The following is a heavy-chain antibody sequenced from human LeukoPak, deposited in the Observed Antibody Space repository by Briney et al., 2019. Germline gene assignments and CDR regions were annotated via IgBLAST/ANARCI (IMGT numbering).Heavy chain of an antibody. Sequence: GRSLRLSCAASGFTFSSYAMHWVRQAPGKGLEWVAVISYDGSNKYYADSVKGRFTISRDNSKNTLYLQMNSLRAEDTAVYYCARDRAMVRGLRYYFDYWGQGTLVTVSS. V-gene: IGHV3-30*04. J-gene: IGHJ4*02. CDR2: ISYDGSNK. CDR3: ARDRAMVRGLRYYFDY. D-gene: IGHD3-10*01. CDR1: GFTFSSYA.